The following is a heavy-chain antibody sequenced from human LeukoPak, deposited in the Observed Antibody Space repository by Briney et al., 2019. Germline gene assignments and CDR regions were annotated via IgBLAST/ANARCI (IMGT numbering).Heavy chain of an antibody. J-gene: IGHJ4*02. D-gene: IGHD3-10*01. CDR1: GYTFTGYY. Sequence: ASVEVSCKASGYTFTGYYIHWVRQAPGQGLEWMGWINPNSGATNYARKFQGRVTLTRDTSISTTYMDPTTLTSDDTAVYYCAKERRFGDPAVDYWGQGTQVTVSS. CDR3: AKERRFGDPAVDY. V-gene: IGHV1-2*02. CDR2: INPNSGAT.